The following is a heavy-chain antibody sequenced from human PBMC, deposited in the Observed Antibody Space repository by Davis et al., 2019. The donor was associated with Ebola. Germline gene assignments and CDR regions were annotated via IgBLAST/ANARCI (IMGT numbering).Heavy chain of an antibody. CDR2: IKQDGSEK. CDR1: GFTFSSYW. J-gene: IGHJ6*02. D-gene: IGHD2-8*02. Sequence: GESLKISCAASGFTFSSYWMSWVRQAPGKGLEWVANIKQDGSEKYYVDSVKGRFTISRDNAKNSLYLQMNSLRAEDTAVYYCARAPHCGGGVCYGYHYYGMDVWGQGTTVTVSS. V-gene: IGHV3-7*01. CDR3: ARAPHCGGGVCYGYHYYGMDV.